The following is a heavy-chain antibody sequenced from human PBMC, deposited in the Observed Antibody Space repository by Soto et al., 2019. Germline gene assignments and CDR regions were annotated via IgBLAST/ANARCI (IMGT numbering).Heavy chain of an antibody. J-gene: IGHJ4*02. Sequence: GGSLRLSCAASGFTFSSYAMSWVRQAPGKGLEWVSAISGSGGSTYYADSVKGRFTISRDNSKNTLYLQMNSLRAEDTAVYYCAKADGSLWFGELSHQGDYYFDYWGQGTLVTVSS. V-gene: IGHV3-23*01. CDR1: GFTFSSYA. D-gene: IGHD3-10*01. CDR2: ISGSGGST. CDR3: AKADGSLWFGELSHQGDYYFDY.